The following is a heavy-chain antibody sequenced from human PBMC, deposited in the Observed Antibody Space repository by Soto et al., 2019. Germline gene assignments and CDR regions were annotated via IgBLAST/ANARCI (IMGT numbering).Heavy chain of an antibody. D-gene: IGHD5-18*01. CDR1: GGSISSYY. J-gene: IGHJ3*02. Sequence: SETLSLTCTVSGGSISSYYWSWIRQPPGKGLEWIGYIYYSGSTYYNPSLKSRVTISVDTSKNQFSLKLSSVTAADTAVYYCARRWGSYGYEAFDIWGQGTMVTVSS. CDR2: IYYSGST. CDR3: ARRWGSYGYEAFDI. V-gene: IGHV4-59*04.